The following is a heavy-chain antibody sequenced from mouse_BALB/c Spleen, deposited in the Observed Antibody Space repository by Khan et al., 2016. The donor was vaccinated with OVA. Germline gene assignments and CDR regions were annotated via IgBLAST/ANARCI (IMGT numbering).Heavy chain of an antibody. J-gene: IGHJ3*01. D-gene: IGHD2-2*01. CDR3: TRHGYVAWFTY. CDR1: GYSFTTYY. V-gene: IGHV1S135*01. Sequence: VQLQQSGPELMKPGTSVKISCKASGYSFTTYYIHWVIQTHGKSLVWIGYIDPFSGGTTYNQKFKGKATLTVDKSSSTAYIHLSNLTSEDSAVYYCTRHGYVAWFTYWGQGTLVTVSA. CDR2: IDPFSGGT.